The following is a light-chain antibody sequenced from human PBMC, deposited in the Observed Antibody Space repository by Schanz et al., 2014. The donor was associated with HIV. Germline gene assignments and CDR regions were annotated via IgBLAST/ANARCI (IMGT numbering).Light chain of an antibody. Sequence: QSVLTQPPSLSGAPGQRVSLSCNGSSSNIGAGYDVHWYQQFPGTAPKLLIFDDDSRPSGVPDRFSGSKSGTSASLAITGLQADDEAAYYCQSYDRSLSGPYLFGTGTKLTVL. V-gene: IGLV1-40*01. CDR2: DDD. J-gene: IGLJ1*01. CDR1: SSNIGAGYD. CDR3: QSYDRSLSGPYL.